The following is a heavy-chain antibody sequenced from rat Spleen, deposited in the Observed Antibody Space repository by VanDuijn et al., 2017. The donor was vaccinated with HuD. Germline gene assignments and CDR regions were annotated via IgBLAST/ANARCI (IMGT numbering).Heavy chain of an antibody. Sequence: EVQLVESGGGLVQPGRSLKLSCAASGFTFSDYAMAWVRQAPKKGLEWVATIIYDGSTTYYRDSVKGRFTLSRDNTKSTLYLQMDSLRSEDTATYYCTTGSSYIPFAYWGQGTLVTVSS. CDR3: TTGSSYIPFAY. V-gene: IGHV5S10*01. CDR2: IIYDGSTT. D-gene: IGHD1-2*01. J-gene: IGHJ3*01. CDR1: GFTFSDYA.